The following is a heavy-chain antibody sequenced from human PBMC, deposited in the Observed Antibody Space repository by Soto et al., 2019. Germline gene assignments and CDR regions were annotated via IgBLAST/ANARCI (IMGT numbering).Heavy chain of an antibody. V-gene: IGHV4-59*01. Sequence: LSLTCTVSGGSISSYLWSWIRQPPGKGLEWIGYIYYTGSTNYNPSLKSRVTISVDTSKNQFSLRLTSVTAADTAVYYCARDRAGIGNQYHWFDPWGQGTLVTVSS. J-gene: IGHJ5*02. D-gene: IGHD1-26*01. CDR3: ARDRAGIGNQYHWFDP. CDR1: GGSISSYL. CDR2: IYYTGST.